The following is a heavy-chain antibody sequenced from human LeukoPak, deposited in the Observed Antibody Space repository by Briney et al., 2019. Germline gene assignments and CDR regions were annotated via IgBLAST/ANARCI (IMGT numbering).Heavy chain of an antibody. CDR3: AKESQLSYSGTFYIDY. V-gene: IGHV3-30*02. CDR2: IRYDGSNK. D-gene: IGHD1-26*01. CDR1: GFTFSNYG. Sequence: PGGSLRLSCAASGFTFSNYGMNWVRQAPGKGLEWVAFIRYDGSNKHYADSVKGRFTISRDSSKNTLYLQMNSLRAEDTAVYFCAKESQLSYSGTFYIDYWGQGVLVTVAS. J-gene: IGHJ4*02.